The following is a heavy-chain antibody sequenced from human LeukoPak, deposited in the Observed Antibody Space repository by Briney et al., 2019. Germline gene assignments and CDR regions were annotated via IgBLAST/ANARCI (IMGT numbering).Heavy chain of an antibody. CDR2: ISQSSTVT. V-gene: IGHV3-11*05. Sequence: GGSLRLSCAASGFTFSGLYMTWIRRAPGKGLEYLAYISQSSTVTAYADSVKGRFTISRDNAKNTLYLQMNSLRAEDTALYYCTRDPRLSDFWGQGVLVTVSS. J-gene: IGHJ4*02. CDR1: GFTFSGLY. D-gene: IGHD6-19*01. CDR3: TRDPRLSDF.